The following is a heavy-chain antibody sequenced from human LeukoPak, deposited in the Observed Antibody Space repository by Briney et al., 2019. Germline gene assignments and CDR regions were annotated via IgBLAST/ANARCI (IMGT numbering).Heavy chain of an antibody. CDR1: GGSISSSSYY. D-gene: IGHD2-2*01. J-gene: IGHJ4*02. Sequence: SETLSFTCTVSGGSISSSSYYWGWIRQPPGKGLEWIGSIYYSGSTYYNPSLKSRVTISVDTSKNQFPLKLSSVTAADTAVYCCARQLGYCSSTSCYVWYFDYWGQGTLVTVSS. CDR3: ARQLGYCSSTSCYVWYFDY. V-gene: IGHV4-39*01. CDR2: IYYSGST.